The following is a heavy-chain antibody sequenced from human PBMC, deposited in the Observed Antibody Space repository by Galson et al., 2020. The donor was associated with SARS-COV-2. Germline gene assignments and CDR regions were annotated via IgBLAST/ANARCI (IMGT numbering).Heavy chain of an antibody. Sequence: SVKVSCKASGFTFTASAVQWVRQARVQRLAWIGWIVVGSGKTNYAQKFQERVTITRDMSTSTAYMELSSLRYEDTAVYYCAALIARPAYWGQGTMVTVSS. D-gene: IGHD6-6*01. CDR1: GFTFTASA. CDR2: IVVGSGKT. V-gene: IGHV1-58*01. CDR3: AALIARPAY. J-gene: IGHJ4*02.